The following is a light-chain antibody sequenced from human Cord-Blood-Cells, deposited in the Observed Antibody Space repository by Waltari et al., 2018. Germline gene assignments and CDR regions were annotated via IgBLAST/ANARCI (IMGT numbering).Light chain of an antibody. CDR2: GAS. CDR1: QSVSSSY. Sequence: EIVLTQSPGTLSLSPGETATLSCRASQSVSSSYLAWNQEEPGQAPRLLIYGASSRATGIPDRFSCSGSGADLTLTISRLEPEDFAVYYCQQYGSSLYSFGQGTKLEIK. CDR3: QQYGSSLYS. V-gene: IGKV3-20*01. J-gene: IGKJ2*03.